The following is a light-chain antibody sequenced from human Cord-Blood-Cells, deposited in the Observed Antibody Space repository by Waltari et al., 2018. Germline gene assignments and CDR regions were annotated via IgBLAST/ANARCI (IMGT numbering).Light chain of an antibody. Sequence: QSALTQPASVSGPPGQSITIPCTGTGRNVGSSNLVSWYQQHPGKAPKLMILEGSKRPSGVSNRFSGSKAGNTASRTISGLQAEDEADYYCCSYAGSRVFGGGTKLTVL. CDR3: CSYAGSRV. V-gene: IGLV2-23*01. J-gene: IGLJ3*02. CDR2: EGS. CDR1: GRNVGSSNL.